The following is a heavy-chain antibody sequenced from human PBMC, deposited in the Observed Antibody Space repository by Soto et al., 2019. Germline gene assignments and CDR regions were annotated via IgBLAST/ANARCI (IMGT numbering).Heavy chain of an antibody. J-gene: IGHJ4*02. CDR3: ARGSGIVALPGELEDVNYDY. V-gene: IGHV4-34*01. CDR1: GQSFSGHS. D-gene: IGHD1-1*01. Sequence: QVQLQQWGAGLLKPSETLSLTCAVYGQSFSGHSWGWIRQPPGKGLEWIGEINESGSKYYNPSLKSRVAISTDTSKNLFSLKVSSVSAADTAVYYCARGSGIVALPGELEDVNYDYWGQGTLVNVSS. CDR2: INESGSK.